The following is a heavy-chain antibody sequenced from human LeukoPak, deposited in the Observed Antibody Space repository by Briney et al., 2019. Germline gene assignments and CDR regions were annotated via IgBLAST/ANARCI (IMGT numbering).Heavy chain of an antibody. J-gene: IGHJ3*02. V-gene: IGHV3-7*01. CDR3: ARGKWLLLEMGAFDI. Sequence: GGSLRLSCAASGFTFSSNWMSLVRQAPGKGLEWVANIKQDGSEKYYVDSVKGRFTISRDNAKNSLYLQMNSLRAEDTAVYYCARGKWLLLEMGAFDIWGQGTMVTVSS. CDR1: GFTFSSNW. D-gene: IGHD3-22*01. CDR2: IKQDGSEK.